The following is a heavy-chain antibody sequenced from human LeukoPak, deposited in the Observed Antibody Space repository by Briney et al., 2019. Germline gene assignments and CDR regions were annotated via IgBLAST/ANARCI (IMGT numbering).Heavy chain of an antibody. CDR1: GFTVSSNY. CDR3: ARGVGRYFDWLPLDV. J-gene: IGHJ6*02. CDR2: IYSGGST. D-gene: IGHD3-9*01. Sequence: GGSLRLSCAASGFTVSSNYMSWVRQAPGKGLEWVSVIYSGGSTYYADSVKGRFTISRDNSKNTLYLQMNSLRAEDTAVYYCARGVGRYFDWLPLDVWGQGTTVTVSS. V-gene: IGHV3-53*01.